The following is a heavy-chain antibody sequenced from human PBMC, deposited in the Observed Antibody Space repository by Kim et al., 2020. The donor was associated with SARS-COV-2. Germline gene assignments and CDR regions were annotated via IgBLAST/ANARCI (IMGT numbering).Heavy chain of an antibody. Sequence: SETLSLTCTVSGGSISSGGYYWSWIRQHPGKGLEWIGYIYYSGSTYYNPSLKSRVTISVDTSKNQFSLKLSSVTAADTAVYYCARTYYYGSGSLHYFDYWGQGTLVTVSS. CDR2: IYYSGST. D-gene: IGHD3-10*01. V-gene: IGHV4-31*03. J-gene: IGHJ4*02. CDR1: GGSISSGGYY. CDR3: ARTYYYGSGSLHYFDY.